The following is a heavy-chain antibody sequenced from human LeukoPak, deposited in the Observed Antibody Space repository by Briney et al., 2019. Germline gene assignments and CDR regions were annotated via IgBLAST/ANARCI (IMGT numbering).Heavy chain of an antibody. Sequence: SETLSLTCSVSGYSISSGYYWGWIRQPPGKGLEWIGSIYYSGSTYYNPSLKSRVTISVDTSKNQFSLKLSSVTAADTAVYYCARDGGATLRYFDWLLNWGQGTLVTVSS. D-gene: IGHD3-9*01. J-gene: IGHJ4*02. V-gene: IGHV4-38-2*02. CDR2: IYYSGST. CDR1: GYSISSGYY. CDR3: ARDGGATLRYFDWLLN.